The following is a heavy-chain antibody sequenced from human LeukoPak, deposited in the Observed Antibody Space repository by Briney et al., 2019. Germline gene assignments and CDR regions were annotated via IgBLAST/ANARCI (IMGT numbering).Heavy chain of an antibody. J-gene: IGHJ4*02. CDR2: IFPSNSNN. V-gene: IGHV5-51*01. Sequence: GESLKISCKASGYSFTTYWIGWVRQMPGKGLEWMGIIFPSNSNNRYSPSFEGQVTISADKSISTAYLQWSSLKASDIAMYYCASLIYGGNSALNWGQGTLVTVSS. D-gene: IGHD4-23*01. CDR1: GYSFTTYW. CDR3: ASLIYGGNSALN.